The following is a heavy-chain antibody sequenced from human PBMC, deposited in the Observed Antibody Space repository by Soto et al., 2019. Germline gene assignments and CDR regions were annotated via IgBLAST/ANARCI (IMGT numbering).Heavy chain of an antibody. CDR1: GFIFNEYA. CDR3: EKAKYGGDEAYLDY. V-gene: IGHV3-9*01. J-gene: IGHJ4*02. D-gene: IGHD5-12*01. Sequence: EVQLVESGGGLVPPGRSLRLSCAASGFIFNEYAMHWVRQAPGKGLEWVSGISWNSDEIGYAGSVKGRFTISRDNAKNSLYLQMNSLRAVDSSFYYCEKAKYGGDEAYLDYGGQGALVTVSP. CDR2: ISWNSDEI.